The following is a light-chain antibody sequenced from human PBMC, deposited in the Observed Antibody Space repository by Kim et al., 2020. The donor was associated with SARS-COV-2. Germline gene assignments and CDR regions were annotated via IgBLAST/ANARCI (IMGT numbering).Light chain of an antibody. CDR3: QVWDTTSDWV. CDR2: YDN. Sequence: SYELTQPPSVSVAPGQTATITCGEDNIGTKSVHWYQQKPGQAPLLVISYDNDRSSGIPECFSGSNSGDTATLAISRVEPGDEGDYYCQVWDTTSDWVFGGGTQLTVL. V-gene: IGLV3-21*01. CDR1: NIGTKS. J-gene: IGLJ3*02.